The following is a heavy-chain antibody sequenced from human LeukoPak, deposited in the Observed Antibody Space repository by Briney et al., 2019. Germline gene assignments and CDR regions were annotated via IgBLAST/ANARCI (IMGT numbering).Heavy chain of an antibody. V-gene: IGHV3-20*04. J-gene: IGHJ5*02. CDR1: GFTFDDYG. CDR2: INWNGGST. CDR3: ARDNSIVVVPAAILGWFDP. Sequence: GGSLRLSCAASGFTFDDYGMSWVRQAPGKGLEWVSGINWNGGSTGYADSVKGRFTISRDNAKNSLYLQMNSLRAEDTALYYCARDNSIVVVPAAILGWFDPWGQGTLVTVSS. D-gene: IGHD2-2*01.